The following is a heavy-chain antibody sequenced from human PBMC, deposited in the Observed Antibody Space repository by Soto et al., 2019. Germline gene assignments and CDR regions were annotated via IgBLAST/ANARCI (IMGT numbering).Heavy chain of an antibody. CDR3: ARLVYDTRLNYMYFDF. CDR1: GVSLTSGNW. D-gene: IGHD3-10*01. J-gene: IGHJ4*02. V-gene: IGHV4-4*02. Sequence: SETLSLTCAVSGVSLTSGNWWTWVRQSPQRGLEYIGEIFHDGTANYYPSFERRVAMSVDTSRNQFSLKLTSVTAADTAVYFCARLVYDTRLNYMYFDFWGPGTLVTVS. CDR2: IFHDGTA.